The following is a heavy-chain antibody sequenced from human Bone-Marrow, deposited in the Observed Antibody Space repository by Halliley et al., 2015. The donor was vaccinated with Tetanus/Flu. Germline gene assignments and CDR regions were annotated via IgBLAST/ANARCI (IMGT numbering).Heavy chain of an antibody. CDR2: ITPIFLMT. J-gene: IGHJ6*02. D-gene: IGHD4-17*01. Sequence: QVQLVQSGAEVKKPGSSVTVSCKTPGGTFINYVISWLRQAPGQGLEWMGGITPIFLMTNYAQKFQGRVTISADKSTDMAYMELRSLRYDDTAVYYCASHSSDYGGKPRESHHGLDVWGQGTAITVSS. CDR3: ASHSSDYGGKPRESHHGLDV. V-gene: IGHV1-69*17. CDR1: GGTFINYV.